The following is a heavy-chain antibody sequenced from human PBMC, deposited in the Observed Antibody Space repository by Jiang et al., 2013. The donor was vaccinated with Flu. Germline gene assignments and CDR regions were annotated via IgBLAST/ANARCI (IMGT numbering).Heavy chain of an antibody. Sequence: QTLSLTCAISGDSVSSNSAAWNWIRQPPSRGLEWLGRTYYRSKWYTNYAISVEGRITINPDTSKNQLSLQLNSVTPEDTAVYYCVRGAPRLFDYWGQGILVTVSS. J-gene: IGHJ4*02. CDR2: TYYRSKWYT. V-gene: IGHV6-1*01. CDR3: VRGAPRLFDY. CDR1: GDSVSSNSAA.